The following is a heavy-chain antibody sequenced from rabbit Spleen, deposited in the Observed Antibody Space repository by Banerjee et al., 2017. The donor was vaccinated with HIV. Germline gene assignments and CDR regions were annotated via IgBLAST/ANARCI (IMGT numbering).Heavy chain of an antibody. Sequence: QSLEESGGDLVKPGASLTLTCTASGVSFSFSSYMCWVRQAPGKGLEWIACISDRSGRTDYASWAKGRFTISSDNAQNTVDLQMNSLTAADTATYFCARDTGSSFSSYGMDLWGQGTLVTVS. CDR1: GVSFSFSSY. V-gene: IGHV1S40*01. CDR2: ISDRSGRT. J-gene: IGHJ6*01. CDR3: ARDTGSSFSSYGMDL. D-gene: IGHD8-1*01.